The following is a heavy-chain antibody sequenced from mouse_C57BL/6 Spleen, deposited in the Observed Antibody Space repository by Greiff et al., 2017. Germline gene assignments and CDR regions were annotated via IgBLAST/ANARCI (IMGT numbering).Heavy chain of an antibody. CDR2: INPGSGGT. V-gene: IGHV1-54*01. Sequence: VKLQQSGAELVRPGTSVKVSCKASGYAFTNYLIEWVKQRPGQGLEWIGVINPGSGGTNYNEKFKGKATLTADKSSSTAYMQLSSLTSEDSAVYFCAREAGSSGTAYWGQGTLVTVSA. CDR3: AREAGSSGTAY. J-gene: IGHJ3*01. D-gene: IGHD4-1*02. CDR1: GYAFTNYL.